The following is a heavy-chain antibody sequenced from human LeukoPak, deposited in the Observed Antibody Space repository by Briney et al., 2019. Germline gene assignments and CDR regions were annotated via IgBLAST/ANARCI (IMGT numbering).Heavy chain of an antibody. CDR3: ARPPLRGLYGMDV. V-gene: IGHV4-39*01. D-gene: IGHD4-17*01. CDR1: GGSISSSSYY. J-gene: IGHJ6*02. CDR2: IYYGGST. Sequence: PSETLSLTCTVSGGSISSSSYYWGWIRQPPGKGLEWIGSIYYGGSTYYNPSLKSRVTISVDTSKNQFSLKLSSVTAADTAVYYCARPPLRGLYGMDVWGQGTTVTVSS.